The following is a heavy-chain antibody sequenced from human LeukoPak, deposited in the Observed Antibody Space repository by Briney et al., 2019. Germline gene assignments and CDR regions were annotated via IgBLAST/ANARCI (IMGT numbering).Heavy chain of an antibody. J-gene: IGHJ4*02. V-gene: IGHV1-46*01. CDR3: ARDPEIFDY. CDR2: INPSGRST. Sequence: RASVKVSCKASGYTFTSYYMDWVRQTPGQGLEWMVMINPSGRSTRYAQKFHGRVTMTRDTSTSKVYMELSRRRSEDRAVYYCARDPEIFDYWGQGTLVTVSS. D-gene: IGHD3-10*01. CDR1: GYTFTSYY.